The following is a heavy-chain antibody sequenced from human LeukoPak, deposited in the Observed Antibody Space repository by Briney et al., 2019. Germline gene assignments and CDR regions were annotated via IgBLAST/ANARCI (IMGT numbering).Heavy chain of an antibody. D-gene: IGHD1-26*01. V-gene: IGHV3-30*04. J-gene: IGHJ4*02. Sequence: GGSLRLSCAASGFTFSSYAMHWVRQAPGKGLEWVAVISYDGSNKYYADSVKGRFTITRDNSKNTLYLQMNSLRAEDTAVYYCARDRVGATDYFDYWGQGTLVTVSS. CDR2: ISYDGSNK. CDR3: ARDRVGATDYFDY. CDR1: GFTFSSYA.